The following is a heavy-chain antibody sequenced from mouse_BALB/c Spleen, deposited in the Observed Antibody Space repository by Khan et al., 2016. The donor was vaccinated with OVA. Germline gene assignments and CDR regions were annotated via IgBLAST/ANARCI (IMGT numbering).Heavy chain of an antibody. V-gene: IGHV3-2*02. Sequence: EVQLQESGPGLVKPSQSLSLTCIVTGYSITTDYAWNWIRQFPGNKLEWMGYISYSGNTKYNPSLKSRISITRDPSKNQFFLQLKSVTTEDTARYYCARVYGGDFDYWGQGTTLTVSS. J-gene: IGHJ2*01. CDR3: ARVYGGDFDY. CDR2: ISYSGNT. CDR1: GYSITTDYA. D-gene: IGHD1-1*01.